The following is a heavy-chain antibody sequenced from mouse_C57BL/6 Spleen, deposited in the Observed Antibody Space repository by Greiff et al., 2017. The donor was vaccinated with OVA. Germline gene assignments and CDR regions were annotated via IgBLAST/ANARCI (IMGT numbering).Heavy chain of an antibody. J-gene: IGHJ4*01. V-gene: IGHV14-2*01. CDR3: ARSAQATNYAMDY. CDR2: IDPEDGET. Sequence: EVKLVESGAELVKPGASVKLSCTASGFNIKDYYMHWVKQRTEQGLEWIGRIDPEDGETKYAPQFQGKATITADTSSNTAYLQLSSLTSEDTAVYYCARSAQATNYAMDYWGQGTSVTVSS. CDR1: GFNIKDYY. D-gene: IGHD3-2*02.